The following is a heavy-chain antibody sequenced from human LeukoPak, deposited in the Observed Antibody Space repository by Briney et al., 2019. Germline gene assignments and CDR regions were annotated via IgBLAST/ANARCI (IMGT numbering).Heavy chain of an antibody. CDR3: ARYIVVVQAATRTHWFDP. V-gene: IGHV4-34*01. J-gene: IGHJ5*02. Sequence: SETLSLTCAVYGGSFSGYYWSWIRQPPGKGLEWIGEINHMGSTNYTPSLKSRVTISVDTSKNQFSLNLSSGPVPAPAVYTCARYIVVVQAATRTHWFDPWGQRTLVTVSS. CDR1: GGSFSGYY. CDR2: INHMGST. D-gene: IGHD2-2*01.